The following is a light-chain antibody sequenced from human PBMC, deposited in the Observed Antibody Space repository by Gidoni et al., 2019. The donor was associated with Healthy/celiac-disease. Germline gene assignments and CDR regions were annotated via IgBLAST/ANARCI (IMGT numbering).Light chain of an antibody. CDR1: QRISSY. CDR2: AAS. CDR3: QQSYRTLYT. V-gene: IGKV1-39*01. Sequence: DLQITQSPSSLSASVGDRVTITCLASQRISSYLHWYQQQPGNAPTLLIYAASSLQRGVPSRCSGSGSGTDFTPTISSLQHEDFATYYCQQSYRTLYTFGQGTKLEIK. J-gene: IGKJ2*01.